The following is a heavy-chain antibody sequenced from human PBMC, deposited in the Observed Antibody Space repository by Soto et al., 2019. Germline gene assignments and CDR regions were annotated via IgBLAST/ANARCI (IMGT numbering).Heavy chain of an antibody. Sequence: EMQLVESGGGLVEPGGSLRLSCAASGFTFSNAWMTWVRQVPGKGLEWVGRIQSYSDGGTTDYAAPMKDRITISRDDSKTTLYLQMNSLKIDDTAVYYCTTGKSKKGFADIWGQGTMVIVSS. V-gene: IGHV3-15*01. CDR1: GFTFSNAW. CDR3: TTGKSKKGFADI. CDR2: IQSYSDGGTT. J-gene: IGHJ3*02. D-gene: IGHD4-4*01.